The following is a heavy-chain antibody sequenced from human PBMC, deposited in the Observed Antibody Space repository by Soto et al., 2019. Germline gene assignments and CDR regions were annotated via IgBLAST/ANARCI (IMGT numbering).Heavy chain of an antibody. CDR2: INHSGST. V-gene: IGHV4-34*01. CDR1: GGSFSGYY. Sequence: ASETLSLTCAVYGGSFSGYYWSWIRQPAGKGLEWIGEINHSGSTNYNPSPKSRVTISVDTSKNQFSLKLSSVTAADTAVYYCARGGQVLRFLEWFRAHFDYWGQGTLVTVSS. CDR3: ARGGQVLRFLEWFRAHFDY. D-gene: IGHD3-3*01. J-gene: IGHJ4*02.